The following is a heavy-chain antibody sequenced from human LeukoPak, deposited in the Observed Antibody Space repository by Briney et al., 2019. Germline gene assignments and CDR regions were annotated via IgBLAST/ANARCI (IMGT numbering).Heavy chain of an antibody. CDR3: ARDRYYYDSSGYYAWFDP. CDR1: GGSISSSSYY. CDR2: IYYSGST. V-gene: IGHV4-39*07. J-gene: IGHJ5*02. D-gene: IGHD3-22*01. Sequence: SETLSLTCTVSGGSISSSSYYWGWIRQPPGKGLEWIGSIYYSGSTNYNPSLKSRVTMSVDTSKNQFSLKLSSVSAADTAVYYCARDRYYYDSSGYYAWFDPWGQGTLVTVSS.